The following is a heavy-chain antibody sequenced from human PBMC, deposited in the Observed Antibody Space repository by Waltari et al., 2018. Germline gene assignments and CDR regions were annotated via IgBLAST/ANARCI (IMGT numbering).Heavy chain of an antibody. CDR1: GFTFSNYE. D-gene: IGHD1-26*01. Sequence: EVQLVESGGGLVQPGGSLRLLVAASGFTFSNYEMNWVRQAPGKGLEWVSYISSGASTIFYADSVKGRFTISRDNAKNSVYLEMNSLRADDTAIYYCARGEGGANEYWGQGTLVTVSS. CDR3: ARGEGGANEY. V-gene: IGHV3-48*03. CDR2: ISSGASTI. J-gene: IGHJ4*01.